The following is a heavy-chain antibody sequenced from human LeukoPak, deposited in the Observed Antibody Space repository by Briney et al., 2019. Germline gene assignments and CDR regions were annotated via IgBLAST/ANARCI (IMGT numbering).Heavy chain of an antibody. J-gene: IGHJ6*02. CDR3: ASGGYSYGYSGYYYGMDV. V-gene: IGHV3-21*01. CDR2: ISSSSSYI. CDR1: GFTFSSYS. D-gene: IGHD5-18*01. Sequence: GGSLRLSCAASGFTFSSYSMNWVRQAPGKGLEWVSSISSSSSYIYYADSVKGRFTISRDNAKNSLYLQMSSLRAEDTAVYYCASGGYSYGYSGYYYGMDVWGQGTTVTVSS.